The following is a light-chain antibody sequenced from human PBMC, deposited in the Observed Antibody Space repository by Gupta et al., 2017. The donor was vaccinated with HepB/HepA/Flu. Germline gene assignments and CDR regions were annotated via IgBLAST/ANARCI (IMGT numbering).Light chain of an antibody. CDR1: QSLVFSDGNTF. CDR3: VQGTHWPT. Sequence: DVVLTQSPLSLPVTLGQPASISCRSSQSLVFSDGNTFLHWFQQRPGQSPRRLLYQVSKRDSGVPERLSGSGSGTDFTLRISRVEAEDVAIYYCVQGTHWPTFGGGTKVEIK. V-gene: IGKV2-30*01. J-gene: IGKJ4*01. CDR2: QVS.